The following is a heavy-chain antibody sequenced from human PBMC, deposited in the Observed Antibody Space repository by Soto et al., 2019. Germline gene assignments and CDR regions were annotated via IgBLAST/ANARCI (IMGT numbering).Heavy chain of an antibody. Sequence: QVQLVQSGAEVKKPGSSVKVSCKASGGTFSSYAISWVRQAPGQGLEWMGGIIPIFGTANYAQKFQGRVTITADESTSTAYMELSSLRSEDTAVYYCARERRGGSSSGLDDYYYYCGMDVWGQGTTVTVSS. J-gene: IGHJ6*02. CDR1: GGTFSSYA. CDR2: IIPIFGTA. V-gene: IGHV1-69*01. D-gene: IGHD6-19*01. CDR3: ARERRGGSSSGLDDYYYYCGMDV.